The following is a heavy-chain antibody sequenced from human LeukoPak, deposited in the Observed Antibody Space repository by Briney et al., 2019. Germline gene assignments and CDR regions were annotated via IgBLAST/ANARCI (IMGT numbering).Heavy chain of an antibody. D-gene: IGHD3-22*01. CDR2: VTASGGST. J-gene: IGHJ4*02. CDR3: AQDGGSGYYYLFDQ. Sequence: GGSLRLSCAASRFTFSSYGMSWVRQAPGKGLEWVSSVTASGGSTYYADSVKGRFTISRDNSKNTLNLQMNSLRADDTAVYYCAQDGGSGYYYLFDQWGQGTLVTVSS. CDR1: RFTFSSYG. V-gene: IGHV3-23*01.